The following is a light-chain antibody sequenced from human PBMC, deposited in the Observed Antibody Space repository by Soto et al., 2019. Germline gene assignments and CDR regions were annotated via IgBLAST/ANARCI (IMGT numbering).Light chain of an antibody. CDR3: QQYGSSSWT. V-gene: IGKV3-20*01. J-gene: IGKJ1*01. CDR1: QSVSSSY. CDR2: GTS. Sequence: GERATLSCRASQSVSSSYLAWYQQKPGQAPRLLIYGTSSRATAIPDRFSGSGSGTDFTLTISRLEPEDFAVYYCQQYGSSSWTFGQGTKV.